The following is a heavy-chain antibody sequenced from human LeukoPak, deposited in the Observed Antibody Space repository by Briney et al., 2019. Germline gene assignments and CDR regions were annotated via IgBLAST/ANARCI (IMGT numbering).Heavy chain of an antibody. CDR2: MYSGGST. D-gene: IGHD3-10*01. CDR1: GFTVSSKY. CDR3: ASVTMVRGPHFDY. V-gene: IGHV3-53*01. Sequence: PGGSLRLSCAASGFTVSSKYMSWVRQAPGKGLEWVSVMYSGGSTYYADPVEGRFTISRDNSKNTVYLQMNSLRAEDTAVYYCASVTMVRGPHFDYWGQGTLVTVSS. J-gene: IGHJ4*02.